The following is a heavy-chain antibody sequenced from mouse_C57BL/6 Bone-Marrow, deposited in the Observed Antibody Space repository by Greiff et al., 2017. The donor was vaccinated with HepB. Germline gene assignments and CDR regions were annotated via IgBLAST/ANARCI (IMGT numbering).Heavy chain of an antibody. V-gene: IGHV1-81*01. J-gene: IGHJ1*03. Sequence: VQLQQSGAELARPGASVKLSCKASGYTFTSYGISWVKQSTGQGLEWIGEIYPRSGNTYYNEKFKGKATLTADKSSSTAYMELRSLTSEDSAVYFCARVRVYDDWYFDVWGTGTTVTVSS. CDR1: GYTFTSYG. CDR2: IYPRSGNT. D-gene: IGHD2-3*01. CDR3: ARVRVYDDWYFDV.